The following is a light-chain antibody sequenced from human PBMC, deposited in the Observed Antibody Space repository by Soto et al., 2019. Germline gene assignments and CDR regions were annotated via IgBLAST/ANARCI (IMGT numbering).Light chain of an antibody. CDR3: HQYENLPT. CDR2: DAS. Sequence: DIPMTQSPSSLSASVGDRVTITCQASQNINNYLNWYQQKPGRAPKLLIYDASNLEAGVPSRFRGSGSGTDFTFTMSRLQPDEIATDYCHQYENLPTFGQGTRLEIK. V-gene: IGKV1-33*01. J-gene: IGKJ5*01. CDR1: QNINNY.